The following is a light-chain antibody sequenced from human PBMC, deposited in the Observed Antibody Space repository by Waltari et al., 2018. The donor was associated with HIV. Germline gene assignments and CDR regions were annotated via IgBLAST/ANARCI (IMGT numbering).Light chain of an antibody. CDR3: SSYKNSNTLV. V-gene: IGLV2-14*01. CDR1: SNDVGGYNY. J-gene: IGLJ2*01. CDR2: EVS. Sequence: QSALTQPASVSGSAGQSIPISCTGTSNDVGGYNYVSWYQQHPGKAPKLMIHEVSNRPSGVSNRFSGSKSGNTASLTISGLQAEDEADYYCSSYKNSNTLVFGGGTKLTVL.